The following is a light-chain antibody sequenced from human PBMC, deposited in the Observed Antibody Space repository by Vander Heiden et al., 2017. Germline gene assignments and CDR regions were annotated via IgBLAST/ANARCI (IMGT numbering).Light chain of an antibody. CDR2: GAS. J-gene: IGKJ2*01. CDR1: QSVSSSY. V-gene: IGKV3-20*01. Sequence: EIVLTQSPGTLSVSPGERATLSCRASQSVSSSYLAWYQQKPGQAPRLLIYGASSRATGIPDRFSGSGSGTDFTLTISRLEPEDFAGYYCQQYRTFGQGTKLEIK. CDR3: QQYRT.